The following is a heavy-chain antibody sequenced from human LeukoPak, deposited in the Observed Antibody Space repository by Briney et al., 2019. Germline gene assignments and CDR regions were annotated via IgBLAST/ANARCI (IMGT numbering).Heavy chain of an antibody. Sequence: PSETLSLTCAVYGGSFSGYYWSWIRQPPGKGLEWIGEINHSGSTNYNPSLKSRVTISVDTSKNQFSLKLSSVTAADTAVYYCARFIVVRGRAFDIWGQGTMVTVSS. CDR2: INHSGST. CDR3: ARFIVVRGRAFDI. V-gene: IGHV4-34*01. CDR1: GGSFSGYY. J-gene: IGHJ3*02. D-gene: IGHD3-10*01.